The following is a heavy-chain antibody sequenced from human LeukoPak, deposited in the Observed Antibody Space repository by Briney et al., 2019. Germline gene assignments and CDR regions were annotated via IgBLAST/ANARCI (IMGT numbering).Heavy chain of an antibody. CDR2: IIPIFGTA. V-gene: IGHV1-69*05. Sequence: SVKVSCKASGGTFSSYAISWVRQAPGQGLEWMGGIIPIFGTANYAQKFQGRVTITTDESTSTAYMELSSLRSEDTAVYYCTRRIAAAGNEYFQHWGQGTLVTVSS. CDR1: GGTFSSYA. J-gene: IGHJ1*01. CDR3: TRRIAAAGNEYFQH. D-gene: IGHD6-13*01.